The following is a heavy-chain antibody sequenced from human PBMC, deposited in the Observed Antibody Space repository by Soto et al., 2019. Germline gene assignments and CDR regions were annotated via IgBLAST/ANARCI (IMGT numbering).Heavy chain of an antibody. D-gene: IGHD3-22*01. J-gene: IGHJ6*02. CDR1: GGTFSSYA. Sequence: QVQLVQSGAEVKKPGSSVKVSCKASGGTFSSYAISWVRQAPGQGLEWMGGIIPIFGTADYAQKFQGRVTITAGESTSTAYMELSSLLSEDTAVYYCAVTMTNYYYYGMDVWGQGTMVTVSS. CDR3: AVTMTNYYYYGMDV. CDR2: IIPIFGTA. V-gene: IGHV1-69*12.